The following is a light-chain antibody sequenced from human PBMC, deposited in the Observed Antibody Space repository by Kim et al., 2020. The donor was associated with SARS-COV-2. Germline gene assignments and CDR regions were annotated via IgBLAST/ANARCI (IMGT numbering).Light chain of an antibody. CDR1: NIGSKG. CDR3: QVWDSSSALYV. CDR2: YNS. V-gene: IGLV3-21*04. Sequence: AQRKTSTNTCTGNNIGSKGVHWYQQNPGQAPVLVIYYNSDRPSGIPERFSGSNSGNTATLIISRVEAGDEADYYCQVWDSSSALYVFGAGTKVTVL. J-gene: IGLJ1*01.